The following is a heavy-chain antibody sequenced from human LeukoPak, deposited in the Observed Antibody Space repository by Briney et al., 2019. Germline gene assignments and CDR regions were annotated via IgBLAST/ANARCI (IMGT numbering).Heavy chain of an antibody. CDR1: GGSISSHY. Sequence: SETLSLTCTVSGGSISSHYWSWIRRPPGKGLEWIGYIYYSGSTNYNPSLKSRVTISVDTSKNQFSLKLSSVTAADTAVYYCARDRLTGNAFDIWGQGTMVTVSS. CDR2: IYYSGST. V-gene: IGHV4-59*11. J-gene: IGHJ3*02. D-gene: IGHD3-16*01. CDR3: ARDRLTGNAFDI.